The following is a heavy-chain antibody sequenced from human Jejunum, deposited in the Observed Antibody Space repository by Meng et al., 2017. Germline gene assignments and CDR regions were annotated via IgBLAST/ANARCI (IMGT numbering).Heavy chain of an antibody. J-gene: IGHJ4*02. CDR3: ARTRHGNDYVDD. D-gene: IGHD6-6*01. CDR2: VSHSGTT. CDR1: SYSISSAYH. V-gene: IGHV4-38-2*02. Sequence: SETLSLTCTVSSYSISSAYHWGWIRQPPGKGLEWIGSVSHSGTTYYNPSLKTRVTISADTSKNQFSLKLSSVTAADTAVYFCARTRHGNDYVDDWGQGTLVTVSS.